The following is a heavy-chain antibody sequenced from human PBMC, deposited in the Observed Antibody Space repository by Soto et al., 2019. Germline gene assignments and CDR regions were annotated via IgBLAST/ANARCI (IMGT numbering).Heavy chain of an antibody. V-gene: IGHV4-31*03. J-gene: IGHJ3*02. CDR2: IYYSGST. CDR1: GGSISSGGYY. D-gene: IGHD6-13*01. Sequence: SETLSLTCTVSGGSISSGGYYWSWIRQHPGKGLEWIGYIYYSGSTYYNPSLKSRVTISVDTSKNQFSLKLSSVTAADTAVYYCARDLAAGNDAFDIWGQGTMVTVSS. CDR3: ARDLAAGNDAFDI.